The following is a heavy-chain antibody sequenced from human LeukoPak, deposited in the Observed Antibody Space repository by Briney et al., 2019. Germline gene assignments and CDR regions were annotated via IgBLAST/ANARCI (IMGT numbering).Heavy chain of an antibody. D-gene: IGHD3-3*01. CDR1: GFTFSSYS. CDR2: ISSSSSYI. CDR3: AREGDFWSGYYFDY. J-gene: IGHJ4*02. Sequence: AGSLRLSCAASGFTFSSYSMNWVRQAPGKGLEWFSSISSSSSYIYYADSVKGRFTISRDNAKNSLYLQMNSLRAEDTAVYYCAREGDFWSGYYFDYWGPGTLVTVSS. V-gene: IGHV3-21*01.